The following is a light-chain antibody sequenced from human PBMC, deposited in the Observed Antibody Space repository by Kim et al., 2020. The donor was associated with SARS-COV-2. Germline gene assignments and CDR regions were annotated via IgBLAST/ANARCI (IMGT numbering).Light chain of an antibody. CDR2: AAS. CDR3: QQYDTLPNT. J-gene: IGKJ2*01. CDR1: PALRSRS. V-gene: IGKV3-20*01. Sequence: SPGERASLSCGPSPALRSRSVAWYQQKPGQAPRLVISAASNRAPGTADRFSGSVSGADFALTISRLEPEDFAVYYCQQYDTLPNTFGQGTKLEI.